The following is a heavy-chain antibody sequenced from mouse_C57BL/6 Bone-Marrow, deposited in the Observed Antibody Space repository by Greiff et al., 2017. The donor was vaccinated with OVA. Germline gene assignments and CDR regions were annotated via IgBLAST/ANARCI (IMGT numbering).Heavy chain of an antibody. CDR1: GFNIKDDY. CDR3: TTYRV. V-gene: IGHV14-4*01. J-gene: IGHJ2*01. CDR2: IDPENGDT. Sequence: EVQLQQSGAELVRPGASVKLSCTASGFNIKDDYMHWVKERPEQGLEWIGWIDPENGDTEYAAKFQGKVTITADTSSKTVYLHLSSLTSEDTAVYYCTTYRVWGQGTTLTVSS.